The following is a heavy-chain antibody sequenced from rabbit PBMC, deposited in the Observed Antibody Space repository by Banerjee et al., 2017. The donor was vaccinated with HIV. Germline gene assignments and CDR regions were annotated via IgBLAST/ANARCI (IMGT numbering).Heavy chain of an antibody. Sequence: QSLEESGGDLVKPGASLTLTCTASGFSFSSSYWICWVRQAPGKGLEWIACISTSSGGTNYASWAKGRFTISKTSSTTVTLQMTSLTAADTATYFCGRDDVIDYGNWGLWGPGTLVTV. V-gene: IGHV1S40*01. CDR2: ISTSSGGT. J-gene: IGHJ6*01. CDR1: GFSFSSSYW. D-gene: IGHD2-1*01. CDR3: GRDDVIDYGNWGL.